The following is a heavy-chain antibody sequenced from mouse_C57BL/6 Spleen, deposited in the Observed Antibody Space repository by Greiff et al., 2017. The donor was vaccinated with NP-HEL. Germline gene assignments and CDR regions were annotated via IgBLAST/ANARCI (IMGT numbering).Heavy chain of an antibody. D-gene: IGHD2-1*01. Sequence: EVQLQQSGPELVKPGASVKIPCKASGYTFTDYYMDWVKQSHGKSLEWIGDINPNNGGTNYNQKFKGKATLTVDKSSSTAYMELSSLTSEDSAVYCWARGDGKDVGCDYWGQGTLVTVSA. CDR3: ARGDGKDVGCDY. J-gene: IGHJ3*01. CDR1: GYTFTDYY. CDR2: INPNNGGT. V-gene: IGHV1-18*01.